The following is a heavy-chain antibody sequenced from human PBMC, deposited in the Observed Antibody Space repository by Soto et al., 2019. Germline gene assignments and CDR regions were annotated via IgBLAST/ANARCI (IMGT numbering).Heavy chain of an antibody. V-gene: IGHV5-51*01. D-gene: IGHD3-10*01. J-gene: IGHJ4*02. CDR1: GYSFTSYW. CDR2: IYPGDSDT. Sequence: GESLKISCKGSGYSFTSYWIGWVRQMPGKGLEWMGIIYPGDSDTRCSPSFQGQVTISADKSISTAYLQWSSLKASDTAMYYCARPEGYYGSGSYYNRGITLSYWGPGTLVTVSS. CDR3: ARPEGYYGSGSYYNRGITLSY.